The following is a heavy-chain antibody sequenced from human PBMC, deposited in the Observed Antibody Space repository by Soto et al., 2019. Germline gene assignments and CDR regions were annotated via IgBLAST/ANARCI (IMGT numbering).Heavy chain of an antibody. CDR2: IRSKANSYAT. Sequence: GGSLRLSCAASGFTFSGSAMHWVRQASGKGLGWVGRIRSKANSYATAYAASVKGRFTISRDDSKNTAYLQMNSLKTEDTAVYYCTGQSRDSSSWYPPGYYYYGMDVWGQGTTVTVSS. V-gene: IGHV3-73*01. J-gene: IGHJ6*02. CDR3: TGQSRDSSSWYPPGYYYYGMDV. D-gene: IGHD6-13*01. CDR1: GFTFSGSA.